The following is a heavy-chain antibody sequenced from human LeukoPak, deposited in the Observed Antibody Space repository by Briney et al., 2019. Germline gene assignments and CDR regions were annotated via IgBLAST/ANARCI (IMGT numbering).Heavy chain of an antibody. D-gene: IGHD1-26*01. CDR1: EFTFSNYA. Sequence: SGGSLRLSCVASEFTFSNYAMNWVRQSQGGGLEWVSSITNTANYLDYADSVKGRFTISRDNSKNTLYLQMNSLRAEDTAIYYCAGRSELWGYFDSWGQGTLVTVSS. CDR3: AGRSELWGYFDS. J-gene: IGHJ4*02. V-gene: IGHV3-23*01. CDR2: ITNTANYL.